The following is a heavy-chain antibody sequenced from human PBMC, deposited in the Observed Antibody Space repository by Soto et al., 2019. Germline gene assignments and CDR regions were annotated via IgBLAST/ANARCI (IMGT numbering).Heavy chain of an antibody. CDR3: ARELYSSSFFDY. V-gene: IGHV4-39*02. CDR2: IYYSGST. CDR1: GGSISSSSYY. J-gene: IGHJ4*02. D-gene: IGHD6-6*01. Sequence: PSETLSLTCTVSGGSISSSSYYWGWIRQPPGKGLEWIGSIYYSGSTYYNPSLKSRVTISVDTSKNQFSLKLSSVTAADTAVYYCARELYSSSFFDYWGQGTLVTVSS.